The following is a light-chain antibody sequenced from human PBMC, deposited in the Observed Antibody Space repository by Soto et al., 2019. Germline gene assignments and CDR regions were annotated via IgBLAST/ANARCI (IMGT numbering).Light chain of an antibody. J-gene: IGKJ5*01. CDR3: QQSYSTLIT. Sequence: IEVTQSPSSLAASLGDRVTITCRASRSISSYLNWYQQKPGKAPKLLIYGASSLQSGVPSRFSGSGSGTDFTLTISSLQPEDFSTYYCQQSYSTLITFGQGTRLENK. CDR1: RSISSY. V-gene: IGKV1-39*01. CDR2: GAS.